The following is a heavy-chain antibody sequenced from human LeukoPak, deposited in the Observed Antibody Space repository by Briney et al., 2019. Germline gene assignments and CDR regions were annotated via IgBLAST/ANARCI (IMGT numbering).Heavy chain of an antibody. V-gene: IGHV4-4*07. J-gene: IGHJ4*02. D-gene: IGHD3-16*02. Sequence: PSETLSLTCTVSGGSISSYYWSWIRQPAGKGLEWIGRVYTSGSTNYNPSLKSRVTMSVDTSKNQFSLKLSSVTAADTAVYYCARSGGRDYVWGSYRYTWEDYWGQGTLVTVSS. CDR3: ARSGGRDYVWGSYRYTWEDY. CDR1: GGSISSYY. CDR2: VYTSGST.